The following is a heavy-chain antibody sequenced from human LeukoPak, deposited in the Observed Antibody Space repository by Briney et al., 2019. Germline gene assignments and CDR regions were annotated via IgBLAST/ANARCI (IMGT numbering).Heavy chain of an antibody. V-gene: IGHV1-2*02. CDR2: INPNSGGT. D-gene: IGHD3-9*01. CDR3: ARGYYDILTGYSKYYFDY. J-gene: IGHJ4*02. Sequence: SVKVSFKASGYTFTGYYMHWVRQAPGQGLEWMGWINPNSGGTNYAQKFQGRVTMTRDTSISTAYMELSRLRSDDTAVYYCARGYYDILTGYSKYYFDYWGQGTLVTVAS. CDR1: GYTFTGYY.